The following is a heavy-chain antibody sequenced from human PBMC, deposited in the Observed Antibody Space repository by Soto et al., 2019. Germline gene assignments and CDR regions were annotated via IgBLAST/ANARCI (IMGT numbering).Heavy chain of an antibody. CDR1: GFTFGSYW. V-gene: IGHV3-74*01. J-gene: IGHJ6*02. CDR3: ARGRPYGMDV. Sequence: RLSCGASGFTFGSYWMNWVRQAPGKGLVWDSRIDSDGSSTTYADSVKGRFTTSRDNAKNTLYLQMSSLRVEDTAVYYCARGRPYGMDVWGQGTTVTVSS. CDR2: IDSDGSST.